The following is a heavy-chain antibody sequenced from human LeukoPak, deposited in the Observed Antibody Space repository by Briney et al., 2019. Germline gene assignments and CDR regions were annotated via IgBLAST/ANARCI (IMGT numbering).Heavy chain of an antibody. D-gene: IGHD6-13*01. J-gene: IGHJ4*02. V-gene: IGHV4-4*02. Sequence: SETLSLTCAVSGGSISSSNWWSWVRQPPGKGLEWIGEIYHSGSTNYNPSLKSRVTISVDKSKNQFSLKLSPVTAADTAVYYCARDSAWGYSSSWYFDYWGQGTLVTVSS. CDR2: IYHSGST. CDR3: ARDSAWGYSSSWYFDY. CDR1: GGSISSSNW.